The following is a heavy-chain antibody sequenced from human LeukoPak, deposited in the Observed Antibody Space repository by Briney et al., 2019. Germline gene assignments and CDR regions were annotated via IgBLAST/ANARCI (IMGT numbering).Heavy chain of an antibody. CDR3: ASVPSGCYACDFDY. Sequence: PGGSLRLSCVASGFTFSSYAMSWIRQPPGKGLEWVSSLGGTNGYTYYADSVKGRFSISRDKSQNTLYLQMNSLRAEDTALYYCASVPSGCYACDFDYWGQGTLVTVSS. D-gene: IGHD2-2*01. J-gene: IGHJ4*02. CDR1: GFTFSSYA. V-gene: IGHV3-23*01. CDR2: LGGTNGYT.